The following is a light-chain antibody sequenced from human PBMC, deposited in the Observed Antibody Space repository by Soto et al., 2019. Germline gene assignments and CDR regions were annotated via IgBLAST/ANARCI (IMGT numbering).Light chain of an antibody. CDR1: QSVSSN. CDR3: QQYNNWLWT. CDR2: GAS. V-gene: IGKV3-15*01. Sequence: EIVMTQSPATLSVSPGERATLSCRASQSVSSNLAWYLQKPGQAPRLLIYGASTRATGIPARFSGSGSGTEFTLTISSLQSEDFAVYYCQQYNNWLWTFGQGTKVEIK. J-gene: IGKJ1*01.